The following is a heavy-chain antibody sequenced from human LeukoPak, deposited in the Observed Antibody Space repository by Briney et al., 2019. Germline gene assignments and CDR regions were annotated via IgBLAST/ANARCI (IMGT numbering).Heavy chain of an antibody. CDR1: EFTFSDHY. CDR3: ARERWRSGSYHDAFDV. CDR2: IRDKANSYTT. Sequence: GGSLRLSCAASEFTFSDHYMRWVRRAPGKGLEWVGRIRDKANSYTTEYAASVKGRFTISRDDSKNSMYLQMNSLKTEDTAVYYCARERWRSGSYHDAFDVWGQGTMVTVSS. J-gene: IGHJ3*01. V-gene: IGHV3-72*01. D-gene: IGHD1-26*01.